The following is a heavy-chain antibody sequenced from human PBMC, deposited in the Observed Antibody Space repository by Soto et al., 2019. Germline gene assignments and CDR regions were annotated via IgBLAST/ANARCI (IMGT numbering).Heavy chain of an antibody. D-gene: IGHD3-3*01. V-gene: IGHV4-59*01. J-gene: IGHJ6*02. CDR2: TYYSGST. CDR1: GGSISSYY. CDR3: ARCITIFGVVLYGMDV. Sequence: SETLSLTCTVSGGSISSYYWSWIRQHPGKGLEWIGYTYYSGSTNYNPSLKSRVTISVDTSKNQFSLKLSSVTAADTAVYYCARCITIFGVVLYGMDVWGQGTTVTVSS.